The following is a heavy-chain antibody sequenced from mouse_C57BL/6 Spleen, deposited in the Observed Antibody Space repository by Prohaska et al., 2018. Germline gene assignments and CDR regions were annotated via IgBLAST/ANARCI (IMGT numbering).Heavy chain of an antibody. CDR1: GIDFSRYW. CDR3: ASPNWDWYFDV. Sequence: EVKLLQSGGGLVQPGGSLKLSCVASGIDFSRYWMSWVRRAPRKGLEWIGEINPDSSTINYAPSLKDKFIISRDNAKNTLYLQMSKVRSEDTALYYCASPNWDWYFDVWGTGTTVTVSS. J-gene: IGHJ1*03. CDR2: INPDSSTI. V-gene: IGHV4-1*01. D-gene: IGHD4-1*01.